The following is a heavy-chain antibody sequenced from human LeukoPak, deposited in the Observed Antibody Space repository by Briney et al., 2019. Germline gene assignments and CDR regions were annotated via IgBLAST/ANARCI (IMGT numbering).Heavy chain of an antibody. CDR2: IWYDGSIK. V-gene: IGHV3-33*01. CDR3: AREGRPDAFDI. Sequence: PGGSLRLSCAASGFTFSSYGMHWVRQAPGKGLEWVAVIWYDGSIKYYVDSVKGRFTISRDNAKNSLYLQMNSLRAEDTAVYYCAREGRPDAFDIWGQGTMVTVSS. CDR1: GFTFSSYG. J-gene: IGHJ3*02.